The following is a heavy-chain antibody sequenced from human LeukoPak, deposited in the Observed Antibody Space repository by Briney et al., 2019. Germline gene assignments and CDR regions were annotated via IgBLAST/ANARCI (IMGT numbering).Heavy chain of an antibody. V-gene: IGHV3-21*01. CDR1: GFTFSSYS. J-gene: IGHJ4*02. D-gene: IGHD6-19*01. CDR2: ISSSSSYI. Sequence: PSGSLRLSCAASGFTFSSYSMNWVRQAPGKGLEWVSSISSSSSYIYYADSVKGRFTISRDNAKNSLYLQMNSLRAEDTAVYYCARSIAVARFDYWGQGTLASVSS. CDR3: ARSIAVARFDY.